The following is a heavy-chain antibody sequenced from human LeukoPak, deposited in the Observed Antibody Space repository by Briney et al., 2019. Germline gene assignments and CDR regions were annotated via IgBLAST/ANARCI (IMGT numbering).Heavy chain of an antibody. D-gene: IGHD6-19*01. Sequence: SETLSLTSTVSGRSISRHYLNWIRQPPVKGLEWVGYIDYSGSTDYNPSLKSCLPFSVDTSKKQFSLKLSSVTAADTAVYYCARGYSSGWYYFDYWGQGALVTVSS. CDR3: ARGYSSGWYYFDY. CDR1: GRSISRHY. V-gene: IGHV4-59*11. CDR2: IDYSGST. J-gene: IGHJ4*02.